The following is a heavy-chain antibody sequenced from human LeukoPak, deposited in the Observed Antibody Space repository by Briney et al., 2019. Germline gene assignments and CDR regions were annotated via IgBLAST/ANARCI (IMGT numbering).Heavy chain of an antibody. CDR3: ARDVSSSSSDYYYYYMDV. Sequence: ASVKVSCQASGYTFTGYYMHRVRQAPGQGLEWMGWINPNRGGTNYAQKFQGRVTMTRDTSISTAYMELSRLRSDDTAVYYCARDVSSSSSDYYYYYMDVWGKGTTVTVSS. V-gene: IGHV1-2*02. CDR2: INPNRGGT. D-gene: IGHD6-6*01. J-gene: IGHJ6*03. CDR1: GYTFTGYY.